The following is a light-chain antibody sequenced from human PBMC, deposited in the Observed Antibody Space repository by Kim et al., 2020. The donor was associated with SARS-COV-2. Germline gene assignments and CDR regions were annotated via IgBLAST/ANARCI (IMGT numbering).Light chain of an antibody. Sequence: ASTGDRVTITCRASQGISSYLAWYQQQPGKAPKLLIYAASTLQSGVPSRFSGSGSGTDFTLTISCLQSEDVATDYCQQYYSYPFTFGPGTKVDIK. J-gene: IGKJ3*01. CDR3: QQYYSYPFT. CDR1: QGISSY. CDR2: AAS. V-gene: IGKV1-8*01.